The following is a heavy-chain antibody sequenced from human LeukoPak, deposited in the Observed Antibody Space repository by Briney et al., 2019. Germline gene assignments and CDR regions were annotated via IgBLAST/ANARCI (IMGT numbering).Heavy chain of an antibody. Sequence: GGSLRLSCAASGFTFSSYAMSWVRQAPGKGLEWVSAISGSGGSTYYADSVKGRFTISRDNSKNTLYLQMNSLRAEDTAVYYCAKSPGYSSGWYYFDYWGQGTLVTVSS. V-gene: IGHV3-23*01. J-gene: IGHJ4*02. D-gene: IGHD6-19*01. CDR3: AKSPGYSSGWYYFDY. CDR1: GFTFSSYA. CDR2: ISGSGGST.